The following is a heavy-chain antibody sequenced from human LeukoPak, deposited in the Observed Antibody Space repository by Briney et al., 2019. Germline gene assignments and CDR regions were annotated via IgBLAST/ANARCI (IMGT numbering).Heavy chain of an antibody. CDR1: GFTFSSYA. CDR3: AKVGHIAVAGSTYYFDY. D-gene: IGHD6-19*01. V-gene: IGHV3-23*01. CDR2: ISGSGGST. Sequence: PGGSLRLSCAASGFTFSSYAMSWVRQAPGKGLEWVSAISGSGGSTYYADSVKGRFTISRDNSKNTLYLQMNSLRAEDTAVYYCAKVGHIAVAGSTYYFDYWGQGTLVTVSS. J-gene: IGHJ4*02.